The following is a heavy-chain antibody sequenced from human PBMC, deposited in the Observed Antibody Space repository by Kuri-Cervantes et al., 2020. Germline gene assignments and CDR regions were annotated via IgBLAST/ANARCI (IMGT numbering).Heavy chain of an antibody. CDR3: ARQSDISTTYYYYYGMDV. Sequence: GGSLRLSCTGSGYSFTRYWIDWVRQMPGKGLEWMGIIYRGDSDTRYSPSFQGQVTISADKSISTDYLQWSSLKASDTAMYYCARQSDISTTYYYYYGMDVWGQGTTVTVSS. CDR2: IYRGDSDT. J-gene: IGHJ6*02. CDR1: GYSFTRYW. D-gene: IGHD1-1*01. V-gene: IGHV5-51*01.